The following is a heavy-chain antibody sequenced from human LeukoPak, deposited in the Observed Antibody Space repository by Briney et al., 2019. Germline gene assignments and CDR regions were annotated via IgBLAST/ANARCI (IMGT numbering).Heavy chain of an antibody. D-gene: IGHD6-13*01. J-gene: IGHJ5*02. Sequence: ASVKVSCKASGGTFSSYAISWVRQAPGQGFEWMGGIIPIFGTANYAQKFQGRVTITTDESTSTAYMELSSLRSEDTAVYYCARGGGIISSSNWFDPWGQGTLVTVSS. CDR3: ARGGGIISSSNWFDP. CDR1: GGTFSSYA. CDR2: IIPIFGTA. V-gene: IGHV1-69*05.